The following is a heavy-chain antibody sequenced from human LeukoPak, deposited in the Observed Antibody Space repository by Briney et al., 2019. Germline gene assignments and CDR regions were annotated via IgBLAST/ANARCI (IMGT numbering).Heavy chain of an antibody. CDR1: GYTFTSYG. Sequence: APVKVSCKASGYTFTSYGISWVRQAPGQGLEWMGWISAYNGNTNYAQKLQGRVTMTTDTSTSAAYMELRSLRSDDTAVYYCARVVGATRDNWFDPWGQGTLVTVSS. CDR2: ISAYNGNT. J-gene: IGHJ5*02. CDR3: ARVVGATRDNWFDP. V-gene: IGHV1-18*01. D-gene: IGHD1-26*01.